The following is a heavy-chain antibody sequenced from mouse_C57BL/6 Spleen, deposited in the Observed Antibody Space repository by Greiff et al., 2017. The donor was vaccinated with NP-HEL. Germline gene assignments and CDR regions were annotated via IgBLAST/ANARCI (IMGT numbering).Heavy chain of an antibody. V-gene: IGHV1-55*01. CDR2: IYPGSGST. J-gene: IGHJ3*01. D-gene: IGHD1-1*01. Sequence: QVQLQQSGAELVKPGASVKMSCKASGYTFTSYWITWVKQRPGQGLEWIGDIYPGSGSTNYNEKFKSKATLTVDTSSSTAYMQLSSLTSEDSAVYYCARSPAYGSSYWFAYWGQGTLVTVSA. CDR3: ARSPAYGSSYWFAY. CDR1: GYTFTSYW.